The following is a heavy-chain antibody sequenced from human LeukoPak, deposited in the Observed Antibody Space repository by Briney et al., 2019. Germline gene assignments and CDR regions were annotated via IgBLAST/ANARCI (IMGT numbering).Heavy chain of an antibody. CDR3: ARVGVDYGDYDFDY. CDR2: ISYDGSNK. CDR1: GFTFSSYA. J-gene: IGHJ4*02. V-gene: IGHV3-30*04. D-gene: IGHD4-17*01. Sequence: GGSLRHSCAASGFTFSSYAMHWVRQAPGKGLEWVAVISYDGSNKYYADSVKGRFTISRDNSKNTLYLQMNSLRAEDTAVYYCARVGVDYGDYDFDYWGQGTLVTVSS.